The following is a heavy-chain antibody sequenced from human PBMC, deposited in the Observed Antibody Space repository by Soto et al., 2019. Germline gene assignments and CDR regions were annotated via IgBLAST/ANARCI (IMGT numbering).Heavy chain of an antibody. CDR3: ARWVGSSWYVGWFDP. J-gene: IGHJ5*02. Sequence: GASVKVSCKASGYTFTDYYMHWVRQAPGQGLEWMGWINPNSGGTNYAQKFQGWVTMTRDTSISTAYMELSRLRSDDTAVYYCARWVGSSWYVGWFDPWGQGTLVTVSS. V-gene: IGHV1-2*04. CDR2: INPNSGGT. CDR1: GYTFTDYY. D-gene: IGHD6-13*01.